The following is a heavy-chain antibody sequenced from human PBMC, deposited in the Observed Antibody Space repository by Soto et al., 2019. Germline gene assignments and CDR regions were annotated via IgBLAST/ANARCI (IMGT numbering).Heavy chain of an antibody. CDR3: AREGGSGWYYGDY. CDR1: GGTFSSYA. Sequence: SVKVSCKASGGTFSSYAISWVRQAPGQGLEWMGRIIPIFGTANYAQKFQGRVTITADKSTSTAYMELSSLRSEDTAVYYCAREGGSGWYYGDYWGQGTLVTVSS. D-gene: IGHD6-19*01. CDR2: IIPIFGTA. V-gene: IGHV1-69*06. J-gene: IGHJ4*02.